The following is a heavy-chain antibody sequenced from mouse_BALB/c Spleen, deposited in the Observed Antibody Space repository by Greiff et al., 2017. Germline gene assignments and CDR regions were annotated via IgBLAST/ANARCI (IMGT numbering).Heavy chain of an antibody. CDR2: ISYSGST. CDR3: ARWGGKLRRWYVDV. Sequence: EVKLQESGPGLVKPSQSLSLTCTVTGYSITSDYAWNWIRQFPGNPLEWMGYISYSGSTSYNPSLKSRISITRDTSKNQFFLQLNSVTTEDTATYYCARWGGKLRRWYVDVWGAGTTVTVSS. J-gene: IGHJ1*01. V-gene: IGHV3-2*02. D-gene: IGHD1-1*01. CDR1: GYSITSDYA.